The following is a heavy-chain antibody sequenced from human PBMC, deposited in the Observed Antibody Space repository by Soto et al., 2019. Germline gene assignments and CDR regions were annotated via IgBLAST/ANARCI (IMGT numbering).Heavy chain of an antibody. CDR1: GYTLSNYG. D-gene: IGHD2-21*02. V-gene: IGHV1-18*01. CDR3: ARTRLCGGDCYSAYYFDF. Sequence: SVTVSCTASGYTLSNYGISWLRQAHGQGLEWMGWISAYNGNTKYVQKFQGRVIMTTDTSASTAYMELRSLRSDDTAVYYCARTRLCGGDCYSAYYFDFWGQGALVTVSS. CDR2: ISAYNGNT. J-gene: IGHJ4*02.